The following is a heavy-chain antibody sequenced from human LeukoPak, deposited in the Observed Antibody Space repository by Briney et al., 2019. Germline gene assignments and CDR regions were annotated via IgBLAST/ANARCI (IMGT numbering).Heavy chain of an antibody. CDR1: GFTFSSHA. CDR3: ARAVAAAANAGGHGMGV. Sequence: GGSLRLSCAASGFTFSSHAMHWVRQAPGKGLEWVAVISYDGSTKFYADSVKGRFTISRENLENTLYVQVNSLRTEDTALYYCARAVAAAANAGGHGMGVWGQGTTVIVSS. D-gene: IGHD2-2*01. V-gene: IGHV3-30-3*01. CDR2: ISYDGSTK. J-gene: IGHJ6*02.